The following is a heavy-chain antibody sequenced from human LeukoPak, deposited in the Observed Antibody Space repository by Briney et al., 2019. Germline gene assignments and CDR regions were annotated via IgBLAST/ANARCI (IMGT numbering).Heavy chain of an antibody. J-gene: IGHJ4*02. CDR2: IYNSGST. V-gene: IGHV4-59*01. Sequence: SETLSLTCTVSSDSISSYYWSWIRQPPGKGLEWIGHIYNSGSTSYNPSLKSRVTISVDTSKNQFSLKVSSVTAADTAVYYCARGSTVTPYYFDYWGLGTLVTVSS. CDR3: ARGSTVTPYYFDY. CDR1: SDSISSYY. D-gene: IGHD4-17*01.